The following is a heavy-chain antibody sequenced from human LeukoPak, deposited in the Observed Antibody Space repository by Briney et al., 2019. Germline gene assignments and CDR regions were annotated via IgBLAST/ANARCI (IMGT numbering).Heavy chain of an antibody. Sequence: PSETLSLTCTVSGGSISSYYWSCIRQPPGKGLEWIANIYYSGSTNYSPSLRSRVTISVDTSKNQFSLELTSVTAADTAVYYCARGVWSSGWSAYYFDYWGQGTLVTVSS. V-gene: IGHV4-59*01. CDR3: ARGVWSSGWSAYYFDY. CDR2: IYYSGST. CDR1: GGSISSYY. J-gene: IGHJ4*02. D-gene: IGHD6-19*01.